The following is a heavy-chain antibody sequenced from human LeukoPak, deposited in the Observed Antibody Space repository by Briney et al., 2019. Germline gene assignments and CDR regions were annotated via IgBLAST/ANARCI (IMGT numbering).Heavy chain of an antibody. J-gene: IGHJ6*03. CDR1: GFTFSSYE. D-gene: IGHD2-15*01. CDR3: ARVGCSGGSCYYYYYMDV. V-gene: IGHV3-48*03. Sequence: GGSLTLSCAASGFTFSSYEMNWVRQAPGKGLEWLSYISSSGSSIYYADSVKGRFTISRDNAKNSLYLQMTSLRAEDTAVYYCARVGCSGGSCYYYYYMDVWGKGTTVTVSS. CDR2: ISSSGSSI.